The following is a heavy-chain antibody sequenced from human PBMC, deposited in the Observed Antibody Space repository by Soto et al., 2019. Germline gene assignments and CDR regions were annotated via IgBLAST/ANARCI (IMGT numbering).Heavy chain of an antibody. CDR1: GFTFSTYS. J-gene: IGHJ3*02. CDR2: ISSSSSYI. CDR3: ARGSYCGGDCYSGVDAFDI. V-gene: IGHV3-21*01. D-gene: IGHD2-21*02. Sequence: EVQLVESGGGLVKPGGSLRRSCAASGFTFSTYSMNWVRQAPGKGLEWVSSISSSSSYIYYADSVKGRFTISRDNAKNSLYLQMNSLRAEDTAVYYCARGSYCGGDCYSGVDAFDIWGQGTMVTVSS.